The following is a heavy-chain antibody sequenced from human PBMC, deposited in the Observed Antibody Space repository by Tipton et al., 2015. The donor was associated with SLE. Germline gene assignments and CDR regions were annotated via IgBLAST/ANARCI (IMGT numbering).Heavy chain of an antibody. V-gene: IGHV3-30*04. J-gene: IGHJ6*02. CDR2: IWYDGSNK. Sequence: SLRLSCAASGFTFSSYAMHWVRQAPGKGLEWVAVIWYDGSNKYYADSVKGRFTISRDNSKNTLYLQMNSLRAEDTAVYYCAKDGVWGLWSPMDVWGQGTTVTVSS. CDR1: GFTFSSYA. D-gene: IGHD5-18*01. CDR3: AKDGVWGLWSPMDV.